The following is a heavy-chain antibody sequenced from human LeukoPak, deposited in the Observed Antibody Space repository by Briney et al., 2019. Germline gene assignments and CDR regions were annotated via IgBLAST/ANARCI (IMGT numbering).Heavy chain of an antibody. CDR1: GYTFTGYY. D-gene: IGHD3-16*02. CDR3: ARGGQIYDYVWGSYLEF. V-gene: IGHV1-2*02. CDR2: INPSSGAT. J-gene: IGHJ4*02. Sequence: ASVKVSCKVSGYTFTGYYMHWVRQAPGQGLEWMGWINPSSGATNSAQKFLGRVTMTRDTSMSTAYMELSSLTSDDTAVYYCARGGQIYDYVWGSYLEFWGQGTLVTVSS.